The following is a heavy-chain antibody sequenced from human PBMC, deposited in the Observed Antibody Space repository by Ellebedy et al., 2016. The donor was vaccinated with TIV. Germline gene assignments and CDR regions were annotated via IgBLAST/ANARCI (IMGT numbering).Heavy chain of an antibody. D-gene: IGHD1-1*01. Sequence: PGGSLRLSCAASGFAFSTYSMNWVRQAPGKGLEWVSSISSSGAYRYHAASMEGRFTISRDNAKNSLYLKMNSLRADDTDVYYCAREKSGHKWNDGFDSWGQGTLVTVSS. CDR3: AREKSGHKWNDGFDS. CDR2: ISSSGAYR. V-gene: IGHV3-21*01. J-gene: IGHJ4*02. CDR1: GFAFSTYS.